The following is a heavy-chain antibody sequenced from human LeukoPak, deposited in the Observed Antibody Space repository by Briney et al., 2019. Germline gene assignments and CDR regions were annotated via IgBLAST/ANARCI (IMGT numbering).Heavy chain of an antibody. CDR2: IYHSGST. J-gene: IGHJ4*02. Sequence: SETLSLICAVSGGSISSGGYSWSWIRQPPGKGLEWLAYIYHSGSTFYNPSLKSRVTISVDRSKNQFSLKLSSVTAADTAVYYCARGGYSIPFDYWGQGTLVTVSS. V-gene: IGHV4-30-2*01. D-gene: IGHD4-11*01. CDR3: ARGGYSIPFDY. CDR1: GGSISSGGYS.